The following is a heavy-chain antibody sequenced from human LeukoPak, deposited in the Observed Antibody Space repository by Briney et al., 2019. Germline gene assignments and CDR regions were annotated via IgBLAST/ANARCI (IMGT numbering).Heavy chain of an antibody. CDR2: ISGSGDST. J-gene: IGHJ4*02. Sequence: GGSLRLSCAACGFTFSTYSMNGVRQARGKALEWVSGISGSGDSTYYAKSVKGRFTISRDNSKNTLYLQMNSLRAEETAVYYCGKGTGSSGWYLPDYWGQGTLVTVSS. V-gene: IGHV3-23*01. CDR3: GKGTGSSGWYLPDY. D-gene: IGHD6-19*01. CDR1: GFTFSTYS.